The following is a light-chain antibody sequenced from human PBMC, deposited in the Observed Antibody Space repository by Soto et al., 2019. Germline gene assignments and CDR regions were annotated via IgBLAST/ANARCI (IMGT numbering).Light chain of an antibody. CDR3: QQYNSYSRT. CDR1: QSISSW. Sequence: IHPTWSPTTQTPHLGHRDSITYRASQSISSWLAWYQQKPGKAPKLLIYKASSLESGVPSRFSGSGSGTEFTLTISSLQPDDFATYYCQQYNSYSRTFGQGTKVDIK. J-gene: IGKJ1*01. CDR2: KAS. V-gene: IGKV1-5*03.